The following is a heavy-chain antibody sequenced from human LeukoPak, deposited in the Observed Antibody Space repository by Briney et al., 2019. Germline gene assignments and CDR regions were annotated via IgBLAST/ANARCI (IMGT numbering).Heavy chain of an antibody. CDR3: ARETYCGGNCYSELWFDP. D-gene: IGHD2-21*02. Sequence: SVKVSCKASGGTFSSYAISWVRQAPGQGLEWMGRIIPILGIANYAQKFQGRVTITADKSTSTAYMELSSLRSEDTAVYYCARETYCGGNCYSELWFDPWGQGTLVTVSS. CDR2: IIPILGIA. J-gene: IGHJ5*02. V-gene: IGHV1-69*04. CDR1: GGTFSSYA.